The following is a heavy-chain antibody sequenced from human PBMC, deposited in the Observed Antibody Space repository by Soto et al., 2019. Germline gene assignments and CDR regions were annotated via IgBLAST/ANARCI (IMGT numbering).Heavy chain of an antibody. Sequence: EVHLVESGGGLVQPGGSLRLSCAASGFTFSDHYMEWVRQAPGKGLEWVGRIRNKANSYTTEYGASVKGRFTISRDDSKSSLSLQMNSLKTEDTAVYYCASAWFGELKYFDSWGQGTLVTVSS. V-gene: IGHV3-72*01. CDR3: ASAWFGELKYFDS. D-gene: IGHD3-10*01. CDR1: GFTFSDHY. J-gene: IGHJ4*02. CDR2: IRNKANSYTT.